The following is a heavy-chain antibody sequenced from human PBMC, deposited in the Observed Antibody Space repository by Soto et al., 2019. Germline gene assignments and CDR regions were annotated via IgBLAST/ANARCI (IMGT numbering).Heavy chain of an antibody. J-gene: IGHJ4*02. CDR2: ISSNGGST. V-gene: IGHV3-64D*06. D-gene: IGHD3-22*01. Sequence: PGGSLRLSCSASGFTVSSYARHWVRQAPGKGLEYVSAISSNGGSTYYADSVKGRFTISRDNSKNTLYLQMSSLRAEDTAVYYCVNFDSSGYYYVDYWGQGTLVTVSS. CDR1: GFTVSSYA. CDR3: VNFDSSGYYYVDY.